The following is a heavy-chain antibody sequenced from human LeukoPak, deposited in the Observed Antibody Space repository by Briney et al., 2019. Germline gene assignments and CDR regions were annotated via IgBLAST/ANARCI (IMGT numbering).Heavy chain of an antibody. J-gene: IGHJ3*02. CDR3: AREKLRFLEGAFDI. V-gene: IGHV4-59*01. Sequence: SETLSLTCTVSGGSISSYYWSWIRQPPGKGLERIGYIYYSGSTNYNPSLKSRVTISVDTSKNQFSLKLSSVTAADTAVYYCAREKLRFLEGAFDIRGQGTMVTVSS. CDR1: GGSISSYY. CDR2: IYYSGST. D-gene: IGHD3-3*01.